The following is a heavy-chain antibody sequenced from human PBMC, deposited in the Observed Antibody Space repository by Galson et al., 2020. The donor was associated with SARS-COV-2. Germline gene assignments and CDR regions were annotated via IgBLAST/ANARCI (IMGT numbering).Heavy chain of an antibody. Sequence: GGSLRLSCGASGFTFSHYWMSWVRQAPGKGLEWVANIKHDGSEKYYVDSIKGRFTISRDNAKNSLYLQMSSLRVGDTAVYYCARDSAAIAATGTYFYYGMDVWGQGTTVTVSS. D-gene: IGHD1-1*01. J-gene: IGHJ6*02. CDR2: IKHDGSEK. CDR1: GFTFSHYW. CDR3: ARDSAAIAATGTYFYYGMDV. V-gene: IGHV3-7*01.